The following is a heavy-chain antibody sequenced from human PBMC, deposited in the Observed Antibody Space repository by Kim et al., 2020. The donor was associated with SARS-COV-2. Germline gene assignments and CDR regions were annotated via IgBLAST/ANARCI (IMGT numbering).Heavy chain of an antibody. J-gene: IGHJ6*02. V-gene: IGHV3-9*01. Sequence: GGSLRLSCAASGFTFNDYGMHWVRQAPGKGLEWVSGISWKSDDIGHADSVKGRFTISRDNAKNSLYLQMNSLRAEDTALYYCAKAMYSISYGMDVWGQGTTVTVSS. CDR2: ISWKSDDI. CDR3: AKAMYSISYGMDV. D-gene: IGHD6-6*01. CDR1: GFTFNDYG.